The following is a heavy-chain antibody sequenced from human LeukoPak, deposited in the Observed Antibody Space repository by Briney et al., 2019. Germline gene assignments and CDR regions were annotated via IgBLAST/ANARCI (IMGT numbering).Heavy chain of an antibody. D-gene: IGHD2-15*01. CDR1: GYTFTSYY. V-gene: IGHV1-46*03. Sequence: VASVKVSCKASGYTFTSYYMHWVRQAPGQGLEWMGIINPSGGSTSYAQKFQGRVTMTRDTSTSTVYMERRSLRSEATAVYYCARGGDIVVVVAAHDYWGQGTLVTVSS. CDR2: INPSGGST. J-gene: IGHJ4*02. CDR3: ARGGDIVVVVAAHDY.